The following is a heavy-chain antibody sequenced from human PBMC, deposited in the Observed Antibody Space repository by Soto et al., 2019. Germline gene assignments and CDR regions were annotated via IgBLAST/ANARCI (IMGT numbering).Heavy chain of an antibody. CDR2: IYYSGST. V-gene: IGHV4-31*03. J-gene: IGHJ4*02. CDR3: ARRGDYYGSGSPLDY. CDR1: GVSISSGVYY. D-gene: IGHD3-10*01. Sequence: SETLSLTCTVSGVSISSGVYYWSWIRQHPGKGLEWIGYIYYSGSTYYNPSLKSRVTISVDTSKNQFSLKLSSVTAADTAVYYCARRGDYYGSGSPLDYWGQGTLVTVSS.